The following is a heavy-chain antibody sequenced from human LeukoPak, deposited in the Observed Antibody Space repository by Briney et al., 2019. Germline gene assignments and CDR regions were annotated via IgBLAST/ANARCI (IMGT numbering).Heavy chain of an antibody. CDR3: AREGSSTSPNWFDP. Sequence: GASVKVSCKASGYTFTSYGISWGRQAPGQGLEWMGWISAYNGNTNYAQKLQGRVTMTTDTSTSTAYMELRSLRSDDTAVYYCAREGSSTSPNWFDPWGQGTLVTVSS. CDR2: ISAYNGNT. J-gene: IGHJ5*02. V-gene: IGHV1-18*01. CDR1: GYTFTSYG. D-gene: IGHD2-2*01.